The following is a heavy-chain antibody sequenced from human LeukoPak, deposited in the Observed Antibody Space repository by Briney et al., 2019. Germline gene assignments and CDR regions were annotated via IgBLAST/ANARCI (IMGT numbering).Heavy chain of an antibody. CDR1: GFTFSSYA. V-gene: IGHV3-23*01. Sequence: PVGSLRLSCAASGFTFSSYAMSWVRQAPGKGLEWVSAISGSGGSTYYADSVKGRFTISRDNSKNTLYLQMNSLRAEDTAVYYCARALQAIVVVPAAIGYWGQGTLVTVSS. D-gene: IGHD2-2*02. CDR3: ARALQAIVVVPAAIGY. CDR2: ISGSGGST. J-gene: IGHJ4*02.